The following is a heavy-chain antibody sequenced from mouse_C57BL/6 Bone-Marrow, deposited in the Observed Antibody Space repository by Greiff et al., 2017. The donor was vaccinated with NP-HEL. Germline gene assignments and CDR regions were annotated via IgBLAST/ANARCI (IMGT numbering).Heavy chain of an antibody. Sequence: EVMLVESGGGLVQPGGSMKLSCVASGFTFSNYWMNWVRQSPEKGLEWVAQIRLKSDNYATHYAESVKGRFTISRDDSKCSVYLQMNNLRAEDTGIYYCTGVITTVVYFDYWGQGTTLTVSS. CDR1: GFTFSNYW. J-gene: IGHJ2*01. D-gene: IGHD1-1*01. CDR2: IRLKSDNYAT. CDR3: TGVITTVVYFDY. V-gene: IGHV6-3*01.